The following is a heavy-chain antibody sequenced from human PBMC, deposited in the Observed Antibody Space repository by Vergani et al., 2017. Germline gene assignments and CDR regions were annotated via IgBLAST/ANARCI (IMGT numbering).Heavy chain of an antibody. V-gene: IGHV1-2*02. CDR1: GYTFIGYY. D-gene: IGHD2-2*02. CDR3: ARGGSNGPRCYTQYNYYYFIDV. Sequence: QVQLVQSGAEVKKPGFSMRVSCKASGYTFIGYYMHWVRQAPGQGLEWIGWINPNTGGSNLAQNFQGRVTLTRDTSTRTFYLELSRLKSDDTAVYYCARGGSNGPRCYTQYNYYYFIDVWATGTTVTVSS. CDR2: INPNTGGS. J-gene: IGHJ6*03.